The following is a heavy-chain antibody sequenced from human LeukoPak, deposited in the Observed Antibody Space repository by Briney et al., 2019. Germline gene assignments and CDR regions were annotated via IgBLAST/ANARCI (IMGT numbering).Heavy chain of an antibody. V-gene: IGHV4-39*01. J-gene: IGHJ5*02. Sequence: SETLSLTCTVSGGSISSSSHSWGWIRQPPGKGLEWTGTIYYTGRTYYNPSLDSRLTISVDTSKNQFSLKLTSVTAADPAIYYCAQSLGSGNWIGNWFDPWGQGTRVTVSS. CDR2: IYYTGRT. CDR1: GGSISSSSHS. CDR3: AQSLGSGNWIGNWFDP. D-gene: IGHD1-1*01.